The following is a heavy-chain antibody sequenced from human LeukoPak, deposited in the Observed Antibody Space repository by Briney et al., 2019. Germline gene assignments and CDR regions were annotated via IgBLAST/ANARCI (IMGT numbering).Heavy chain of an antibody. CDR1: GGSISSYY. D-gene: IGHD3-3*01. V-gene: IGHV4-59*08. CDR2: IYYSGST. Sequence: SETLSLTCTVSGGSISSYYWSWIRQPPGKGLEWIGYIYYSGSTNYNPSLNSRVTISVDTSKNQFSLKLSSVTAADTAVYYCARHNRHYDFWSGYYNPGPLEYWGQGTLVTVSS. CDR3: ARHNRHYDFWSGYYNPGPLEY. J-gene: IGHJ4*02.